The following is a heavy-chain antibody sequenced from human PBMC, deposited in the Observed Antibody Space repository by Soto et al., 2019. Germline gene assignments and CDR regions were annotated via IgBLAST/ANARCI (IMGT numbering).Heavy chain of an antibody. CDR3: AKARVRIVGANSFDY. CDR2: ISDDGDKR. Sequence: PVWSLRLSCVGSGFTFSNYGMHWVRQPPGKGLEWVALISDDGDKRYYADSVRGRLIISRDNSKDTLYLQMNSLGPDDTAVYFCAKARVRIVGANSFDYWGQGTPVTV. J-gene: IGHJ4*02. D-gene: IGHD1-26*01. CDR1: GFTFSNYG. V-gene: IGHV3-30*18.